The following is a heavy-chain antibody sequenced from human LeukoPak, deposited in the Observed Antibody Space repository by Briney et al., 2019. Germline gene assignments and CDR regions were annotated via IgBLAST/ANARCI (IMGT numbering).Heavy chain of an antibody. CDR1: GHSFISYW. J-gene: IGHJ4*02. V-gene: IGHV5-51*01. CDR2: IYPGDSDT. Sequence: GESLKISCKGSGHSFISYWIGWVRQMPGKGLEWMGIIYPGDSDTRYSPSFQGHVTISADKSTRTAYLQWSSLKASDTAMYYCARLAGYDADYWGQGTLVTVSS. D-gene: IGHD5-12*01. CDR3: ARLAGYDADY.